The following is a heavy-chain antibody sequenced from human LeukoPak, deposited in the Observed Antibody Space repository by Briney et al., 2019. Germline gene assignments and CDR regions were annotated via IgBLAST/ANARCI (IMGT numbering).Heavy chain of an antibody. CDR2: ISNDGSKK. CDR3: AKFAGYCSGGSCYPAYDAFDI. D-gene: IGHD2-15*01. CDR1: GFTFSSYA. J-gene: IGHJ3*02. V-gene: IGHV3-30-3*02. Sequence: QAGGSLRLSCAASGFTFSSYAMHWVRQAPGKGLEWVAVISNDGSKKYYADSVKGRFTISRDNSKNTLYLQMNSLRAEDTAVYYCAKFAGYCSGGSCYPAYDAFDIWGQGTMVTVFS.